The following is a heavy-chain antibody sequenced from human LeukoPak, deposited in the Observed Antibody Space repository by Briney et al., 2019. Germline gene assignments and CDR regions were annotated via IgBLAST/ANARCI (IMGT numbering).Heavy chain of an antibody. Sequence: GGSLRLSCAASGFTFTTYAMNWVRQAPGKGLEWVANIKQDGSEKYYVDSVKGRFTISRDNAKNSLYLQMNSLGAEDTAVYYCARDRVVDGFCDYWGQGTLVTVSS. CDR3: ARDRVVDGFCDY. J-gene: IGHJ4*02. V-gene: IGHV3-7*01. CDR2: IKQDGSEK. D-gene: IGHD5-24*01. CDR1: GFTFTTYA.